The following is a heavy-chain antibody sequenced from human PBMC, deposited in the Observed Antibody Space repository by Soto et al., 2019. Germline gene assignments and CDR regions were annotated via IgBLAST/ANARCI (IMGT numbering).Heavy chain of an antibody. V-gene: IGHV3-23*01. J-gene: IGHJ5*02. CDR2: ISGSGGDT. Sequence: EVQLLESGGGLVQPGGSLRLSCAASGLTFSSYPMTWVRQPPGKGLEWVSSISGSGGDTYYADSVKGRFTISRDNSKNKLFLKMNSLRAEDTAFYYCAKIDCSGNGCYSSDPWGQGTLVTVSS. CDR3: AKIDCSGNGCYSSDP. CDR1: GLTFSSYP. D-gene: IGHD2-15*01.